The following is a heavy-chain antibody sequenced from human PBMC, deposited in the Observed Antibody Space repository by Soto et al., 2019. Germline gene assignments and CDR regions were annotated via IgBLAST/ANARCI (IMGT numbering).Heavy chain of an antibody. CDR3: ARQFLPCNYMACYLSMDV. J-gene: IGHJ6*02. CDR1: GYSFTSNW. CDR2: IDPSDSYT. Sequence: GESLKISCKASGYSFTSNWITWVRQMPGKGLEWMGRIDPSDSYTDYSPSFQGHVTISLDKSLNTAFLQWSSLKASDTALYYCARQFLPCNYMACYLSMDVWGQGTTVTVS. V-gene: IGHV5-10-1*01. D-gene: IGHD2-2*01.